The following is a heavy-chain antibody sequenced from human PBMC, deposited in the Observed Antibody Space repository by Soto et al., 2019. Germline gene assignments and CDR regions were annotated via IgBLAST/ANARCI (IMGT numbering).Heavy chain of an antibody. CDR1: GFTFTSYA. CDR2: ISGSGGST. D-gene: IGHD3-3*01. Sequence: PGGSLRLSCAASGFTFTSYAMSWVRQAPGRGLEWGSIISGSGGSTFYADSVKGRFTISRDNSKNTLYLQMNSLRPEDTAVYYCAKENAFLGLVVTNWFDPWGQGTLVTVS. CDR3: AKENAFLGLVVTNWFDP. J-gene: IGHJ5*02. V-gene: IGHV3-23*01.